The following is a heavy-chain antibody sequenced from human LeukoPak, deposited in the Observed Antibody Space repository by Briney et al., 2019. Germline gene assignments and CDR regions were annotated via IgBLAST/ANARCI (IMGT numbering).Heavy chain of an antibody. V-gene: IGHV3-48*03. J-gene: IGHJ4*02. CDR2: ISSGGSTT. CDR3: ARDWTLNY. D-gene: IGHD3/OR15-3a*01. CDR1: GFTFSRYE. Sequence: GGSLRLSCAASGFTFSRYEMNWVRQGPGKGLEWVSYISSGGSTTYYADSVKDRFTISRDNSQNTLYLQLNSLRAEDTAVYYCARDWTLNYWGQGTLVTVSS.